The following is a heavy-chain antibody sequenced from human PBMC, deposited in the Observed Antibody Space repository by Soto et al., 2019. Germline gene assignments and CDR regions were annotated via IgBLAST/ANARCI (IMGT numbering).Heavy chain of an antibody. J-gene: IGHJ4*02. D-gene: IGHD3-22*01. CDR1: GYTXTSYY. Sequence: SXKVCFKASGYTXTSYYMNWVRQAPGQGLEWMGIINPSGGSTSYAQKFQGRVTMTRDTSTSTVYMELSSLRSEDTDVYYCARVRRSSGYYYGYWGQGTPGPVS. V-gene: IGHV1-46*01. CDR3: ARVRRSSGYYYGY. CDR2: INPSGGST.